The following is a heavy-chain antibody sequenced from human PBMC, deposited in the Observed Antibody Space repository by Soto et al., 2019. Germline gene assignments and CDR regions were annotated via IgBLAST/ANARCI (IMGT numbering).Heavy chain of an antibody. Sequence: QLQLQESGPRVVKPSETLSLTCTLSCDSSSSSSYYWGWIGQPPGKGLEWIGSIYYSGSTYYNPSLKSRVTISVDTSKNQFSLKLSSVTDADTAVYYSARRVYAFDIWGQGTMVTVSS. CDR1: CDSSSSSSYY. J-gene: IGHJ3*02. CDR3: ARRVYAFDI. CDR2: IYYSGST. V-gene: IGHV4-39*01.